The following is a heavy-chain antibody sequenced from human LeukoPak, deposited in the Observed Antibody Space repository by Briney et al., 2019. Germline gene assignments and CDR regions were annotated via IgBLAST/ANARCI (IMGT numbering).Heavy chain of an antibody. CDR1: GGSISSSSYY. Sequence: SETLSLTCTVYGGSISSSSYYWGWIRPPPGKGLEWIGSIYYSGSTYYNPSLKSRVTISVDTSKNQFSLKLSSVTAADTAVYYCARHTFYYYDSSGYYERPFDYWGQGTLVTVSS. D-gene: IGHD3-22*01. V-gene: IGHV4-39*01. CDR2: IYYSGST. J-gene: IGHJ4*02. CDR3: ARHTFYYYDSSGYYERPFDY.